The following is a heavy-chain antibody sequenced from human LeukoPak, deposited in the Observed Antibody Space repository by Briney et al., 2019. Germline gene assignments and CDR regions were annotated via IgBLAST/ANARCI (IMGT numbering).Heavy chain of an antibody. J-gene: IGHJ4*02. CDR3: AREAYGSGSLRFDY. Sequence: ASVKVSCKASGYTFTGYYMHWVRQAPGQGLEWMGWINPNSGGTNYAQKFQGRVTMTRDTSISTAYMELSRPRSDDTAVYYCAREAYGSGSLRFDYWGQGTLVTVSS. D-gene: IGHD3-10*01. CDR1: GYTFTGYY. CDR2: INPNSGGT. V-gene: IGHV1-2*02.